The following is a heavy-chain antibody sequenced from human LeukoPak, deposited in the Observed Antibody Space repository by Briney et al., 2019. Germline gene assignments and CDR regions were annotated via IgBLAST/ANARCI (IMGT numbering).Heavy chain of an antibody. D-gene: IGHD6-13*01. CDR1: GGSISSSSYY. J-gene: IGHJ6*02. CDR3: ARVVAATGRGYYYYGMDV. CDR2: IYYSGST. Sequence: SETLSLTCTVSGGSISSSSYYWGWIRQPPGKGLEWIGSIYYSGSTYYNPSLKSRVTISVDTSKNQFSLKLSSVTAADTAVYYCARVVAATGRGYYYYGMDVWGQGTTVTVSS. V-gene: IGHV4-39*07.